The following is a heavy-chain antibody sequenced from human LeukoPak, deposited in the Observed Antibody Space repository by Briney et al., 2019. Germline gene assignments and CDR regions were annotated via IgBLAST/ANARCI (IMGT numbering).Heavy chain of an antibody. CDR1: GGSISSYY. V-gene: IGHV4-59*01. CDR3: ARGLGLAVAGIDY. CDR2: TYYSGST. J-gene: IGHJ4*02. D-gene: IGHD6-19*01. Sequence: SETLSLTCTVSGGSISSYYWSWIRQPPGKGLEWIGYTYYSGSTNYNPSLKSRVTISVDTSKNQFSLKLSSVTAADTAVYYCARGLGLAVAGIDYWGQGTLVTVSS.